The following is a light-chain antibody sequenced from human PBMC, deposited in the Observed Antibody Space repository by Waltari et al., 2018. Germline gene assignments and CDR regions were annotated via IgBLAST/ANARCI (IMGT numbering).Light chain of an antibody. Sequence: DIQMTQSPPSLSASVGDRVTLTCRASQSISSYLNWYQKKPGKAPKLLIYAASSLQSGVPSRFSGSGSGTDFTLTISSLQPEDFATYYCQQSYSTPGITFGQGTRLEIK. V-gene: IGKV1-39*01. J-gene: IGKJ5*01. CDR1: QSISSY. CDR2: AAS. CDR3: QQSYSTPGIT.